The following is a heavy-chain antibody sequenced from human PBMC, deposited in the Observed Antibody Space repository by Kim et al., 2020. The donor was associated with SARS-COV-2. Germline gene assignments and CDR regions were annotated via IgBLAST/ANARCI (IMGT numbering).Heavy chain of an antibody. CDR1: GGSISSYY. CDR2: IYYSGST. D-gene: IGHD6-19*01. Sequence: SETLSLTCTVSGGSISSYYWSWIRQPPGKGLEWIGYIYYSGSTNYNPSLKSRVTISVDTSKNQFSLKLSSVTAADTAVYYCARGLAADYWGQGTLVTVAS. V-gene: IGHV4-59*01. CDR3: ARGLAADY. J-gene: IGHJ4*02.